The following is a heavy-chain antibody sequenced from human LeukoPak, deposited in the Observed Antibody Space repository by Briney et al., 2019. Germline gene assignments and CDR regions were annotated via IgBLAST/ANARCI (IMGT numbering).Heavy chain of an antibody. CDR1: GFTFSSYE. Sequence: GGSLRLSCAASGFTFSSYEMNWVRQAPGKVLEWVSYISSSGSTIYYADSVKGRFTISRDNAKNSLYLQMNSLRAEDTAVYYCARAEKSYYYYYYYMDVWGKGTTVTASS. J-gene: IGHJ6*03. CDR3: ARAEKSYYYYYYYMDV. CDR2: ISSSGSTI. V-gene: IGHV3-48*03.